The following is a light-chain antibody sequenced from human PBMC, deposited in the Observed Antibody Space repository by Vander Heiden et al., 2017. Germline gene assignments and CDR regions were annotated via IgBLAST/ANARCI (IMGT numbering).Light chain of an antibody. CDR1: QSISSY. CDR3: QQSYSTPFT. Sequence: DIQMTQSPSSLSASVGDRVTITCRASQSISSYLNWYQQKPGKAPKLLIYAASSLQSGVPSRFSGGGSGTDFTLTIIRLQPEDFATYYCQQSYSTPFTFGHGTKVDIK. J-gene: IGKJ3*01. V-gene: IGKV1-39*01. CDR2: AAS.